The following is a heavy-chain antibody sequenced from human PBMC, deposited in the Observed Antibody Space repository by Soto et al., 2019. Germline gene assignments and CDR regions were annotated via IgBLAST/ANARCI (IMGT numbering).Heavy chain of an antibody. J-gene: IGHJ5*02. V-gene: IGHV3-48*04. Sequence: GGSLRLSCAASGFTFSSYSMSWIRQAPGKGLEWVSYISSSGSTIYYADSVKGRFTISRDNAKNSLYLQMNSLRAEDTAVYYCARGHPAVVAKPPWFDPWGQGTLVTVSS. CDR3: ARGHPAVVAKPPWFDP. CDR2: ISSSGSTI. D-gene: IGHD2-15*01. CDR1: GFTFSSYS.